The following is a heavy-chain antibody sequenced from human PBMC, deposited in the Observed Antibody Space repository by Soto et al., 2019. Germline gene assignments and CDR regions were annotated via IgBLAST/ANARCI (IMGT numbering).Heavy chain of an antibody. CDR3: ALVVDGLFYSDY. V-gene: IGHV5-10-1*04. CDR1: GYSFTSYW. J-gene: IGHJ4*02. Sequence: PGESLKISCKGSGYSFTSYWISWVRQMPGKGLEWMGRIDPSDSYTNYSPSFKGQVTISADKSIRTAYLQWSSLKASDTAMYYCALVVDGLFYSDYWGQGTPVTVSS. D-gene: IGHD3-22*01. CDR2: IDPSDSYT.